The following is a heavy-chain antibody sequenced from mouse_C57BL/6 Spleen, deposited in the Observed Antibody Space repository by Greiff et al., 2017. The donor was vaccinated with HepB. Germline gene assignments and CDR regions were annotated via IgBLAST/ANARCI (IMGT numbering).Heavy chain of an antibody. CDR3: ARNDYDGFYAMDY. V-gene: IGHV5-12*01. Sequence: DVKLQESGGGLVQPGGSLKLSCAASGFTFSDYYMYWVRQTPEKRLEWVAYISNGGGSTYYPDTVKGRFTISRDNAKNTLYLQMSRLKSEDTAMYYCARNDYDGFYAMDYWGQGTSVTVSS. J-gene: IGHJ4*01. D-gene: IGHD2-4*01. CDR1: GFTFSDYY. CDR2: ISNGGGST.